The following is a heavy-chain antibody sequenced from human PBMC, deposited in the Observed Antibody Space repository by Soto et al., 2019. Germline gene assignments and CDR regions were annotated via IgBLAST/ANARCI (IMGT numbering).Heavy chain of an antibody. V-gene: IGHV1-18*01. CDR2: ISTINGNT. CDR3: ARSVQVWLTDYYGRDV. CDR1: GYDYVTYA. J-gene: IGHJ6*01. D-gene: IGHD5-18*01. Sequence: QAQLVQSGAEVKKPGASVNVSCKASGYDYVTYAITWVRQRPGQGLAWMGWISTINGNTNYAQNFQGRVTMTTDTSTRIVHLELRSLRSDDTAVYYCARSVQVWLTDYYGRDVWGQGTTVTVS.